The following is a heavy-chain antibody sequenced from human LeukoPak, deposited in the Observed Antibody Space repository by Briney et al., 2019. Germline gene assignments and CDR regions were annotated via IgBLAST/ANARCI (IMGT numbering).Heavy chain of an antibody. Sequence: GGSLRLSCVASGFPFNTYAMSWVRQAPGKGLEWVSAIRGSGDSTYYADSVKGRFTISRDNSKNTLYLQMNSLRAEDTAVYYCAKRFRGSSGLYYFDYWGQGTLVTVSS. CDR1: GFPFNTYA. J-gene: IGHJ4*02. D-gene: IGHD6-13*01. CDR2: IRGSGDST. V-gene: IGHV3-23*01. CDR3: AKRFRGSSGLYYFDY.